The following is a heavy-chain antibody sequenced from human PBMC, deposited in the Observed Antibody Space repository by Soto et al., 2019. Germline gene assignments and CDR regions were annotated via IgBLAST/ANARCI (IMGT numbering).Heavy chain of an antibody. D-gene: IGHD3-22*01. CDR3: ARQDYDSSGYYPVFDY. CDR2: IYYSGST. V-gene: IGHV4-39*01. Sequence: SETMSLTCTVSGGSISSSIYCWGRLRQPPGKGLEWIGSIYYSGSTYYNPSLKSRVTISVDTSKNQFSLKLSSVTAADTAVYYCARQDYDSSGYYPVFDYWGQGTLVTVSS. J-gene: IGHJ4*02. CDR1: GGSISSSIYC.